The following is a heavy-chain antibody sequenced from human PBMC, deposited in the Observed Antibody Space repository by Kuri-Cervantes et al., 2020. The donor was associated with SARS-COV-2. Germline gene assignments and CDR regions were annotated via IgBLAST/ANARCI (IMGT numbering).Heavy chain of an antibody. Sequence: GGSLRLSCAASGFTVSSNYMSWVRQAPGKGLEWVSVIYSGGSTYCADPVKSRFTISRDNSKNTLYLQMNSLRAEDTAVYYCARDLGTIQGRDYWGQGTLVTVSS. D-gene: IGHD1-1*01. CDR3: ARDLGTIQGRDY. V-gene: IGHV3-66*02. CDR2: IYSGGST. CDR1: GFTVSSNY. J-gene: IGHJ4*02.